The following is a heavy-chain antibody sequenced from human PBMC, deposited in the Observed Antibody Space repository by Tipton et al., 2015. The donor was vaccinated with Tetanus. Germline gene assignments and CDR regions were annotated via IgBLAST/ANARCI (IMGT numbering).Heavy chain of an antibody. V-gene: IGHV3-21*04. Sequence: SLRLSCAASGFIFSSCGMSWVRQAPGKGLEWVSFISSSGSYTYYAGSLRGRFFISRDNAKNTLSLQLNSLRADDTAIYYCAKEALGVLNLWGKGTTVIVSS. J-gene: IGHJ6*04. D-gene: IGHD1-14*01. CDR2: ISSSGSYT. CDR3: AKEALGVLNL. CDR1: GFIFSSCG.